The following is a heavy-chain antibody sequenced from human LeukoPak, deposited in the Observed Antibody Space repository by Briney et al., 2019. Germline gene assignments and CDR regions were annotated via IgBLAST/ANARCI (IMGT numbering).Heavy chain of an antibody. Sequence: GGSLRLSCAASGFTFSSYSMNWVRQAPGKGLEWVSSISSSSYIYYADSVKGRFTISRDNAKNSLYLQMNSLRAEDTAVYYCASGPGDYYDSSGYPSGYWGQGTLVTVSS. CDR1: GFTFSSYS. D-gene: IGHD3-22*01. V-gene: IGHV3-21*01. J-gene: IGHJ4*02. CDR3: ASGPGDYYDSSGYPSGY. CDR2: ISSSSYI.